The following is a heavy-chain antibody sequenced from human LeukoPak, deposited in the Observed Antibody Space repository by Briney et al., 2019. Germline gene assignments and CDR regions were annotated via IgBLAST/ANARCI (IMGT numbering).Heavy chain of an antibody. V-gene: IGHV1-2*02. Sequence: GASVKVSCKASGYTFTSYDINWVRQAPGQGLEWMGWINPNSGGTNYAQKFQGRVTMTRDTSISTAYMELSRLRSDDTAVYYCARGLDYGDYWVPVYYFDYWGQGTLVTVSS. D-gene: IGHD4-17*01. CDR1: GYTFTSYD. CDR2: INPNSGGT. J-gene: IGHJ4*02. CDR3: ARGLDYGDYWVPVYYFDY.